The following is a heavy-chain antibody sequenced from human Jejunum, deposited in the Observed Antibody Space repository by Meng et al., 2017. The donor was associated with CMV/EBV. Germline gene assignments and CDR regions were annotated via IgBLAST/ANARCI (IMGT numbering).Heavy chain of an antibody. Sequence: TTYDINWVRQAPGQGLEWMGWVGPNSDNAGYAQRFQGRVTFTRNSSISTAYMELNSLRAEDTAVYYCARRSCTTMFCESRDAFDVWGQGTMVTVSS. CDR1: TTYD. D-gene: IGHD3-9*01. V-gene: IGHV1-8*03. J-gene: IGHJ3*01. CDR2: VGPNSDNA. CDR3: ARRSCTTMFCESRDAFDV.